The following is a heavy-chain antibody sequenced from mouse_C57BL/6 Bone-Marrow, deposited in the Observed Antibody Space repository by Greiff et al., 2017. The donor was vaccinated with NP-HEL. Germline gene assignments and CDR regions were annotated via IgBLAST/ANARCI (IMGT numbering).Heavy chain of an antibody. V-gene: IGHV4-1*01. CDR1: GIAFSRYW. CDR3: AGQGCGGYYAMDY. CDR2: INPDSSTI. Sequence: EVQLQESGGGLVQPGGSLKLSCAASGIAFSRYWMSWVRRAPGKGLEWIGEINPDSSTINYAPSLKDKFIISRDNAKNTLYLQMSKAGTEDAALYYCAGQGCGGYYAMDYWGQGTSVTVSS. J-gene: IGHJ4*01.